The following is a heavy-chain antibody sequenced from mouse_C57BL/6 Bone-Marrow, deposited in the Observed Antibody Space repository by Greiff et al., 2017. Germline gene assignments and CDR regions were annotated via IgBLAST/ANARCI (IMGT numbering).Heavy chain of an antibody. J-gene: IGHJ3*01. D-gene: IGHD2-5*01. CDR2: IYPRSGNT. CDR1: GYTFTSYG. CDR3: ARGGYYSNFLAY. Sequence: VKLQESGAELARPGASVKLSCKASGYTFTSYGISWVKQRTGQGLEWIGEIYPRSGNTYYNEKFKGKATLTADKSSSTAYMELRSLTSEDSAVYFCARGGYYSNFLAYWGQGTLVTVSA. V-gene: IGHV1-81*01.